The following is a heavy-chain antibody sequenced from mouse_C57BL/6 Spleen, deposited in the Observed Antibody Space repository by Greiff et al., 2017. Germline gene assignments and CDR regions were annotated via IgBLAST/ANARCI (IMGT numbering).Heavy chain of an antibody. Sequence: QVQLQQSGAELVRPGASVTLSCKASGYTFTDYEMHWVKQTPVHGLEWIGAIDPETGGTAYNQKFKGKAILTADKSSSTAYMELRSLTSEDSAVYYCTRGRRGEAWFAYWGHGTLVTVSA. V-gene: IGHV1-15*01. CDR2: IDPETGGT. CDR1: GYTFTDYE. CDR3: TRGRRGEAWFAY. J-gene: IGHJ3*01.